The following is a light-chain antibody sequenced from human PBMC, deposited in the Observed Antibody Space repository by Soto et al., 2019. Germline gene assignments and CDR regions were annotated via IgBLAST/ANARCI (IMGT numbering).Light chain of an antibody. J-gene: IGKJ4*01. Sequence: EVVLAQSPGTLSLSPGERATLSCRASQSVSSSQLAWFQQKPGQAPRLLIYAASWRAAGIPDRFSGSGSGTDFTLTISRLEPADVAVYYCQQYASAPHTFGGGTKGAIK. CDR2: AAS. CDR1: QSVSSSQ. CDR3: QQYASAPHT. V-gene: IGKV3-20*01.